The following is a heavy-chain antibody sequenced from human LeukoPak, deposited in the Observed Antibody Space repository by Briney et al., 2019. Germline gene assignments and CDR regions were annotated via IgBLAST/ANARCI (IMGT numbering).Heavy chain of an antibody. CDR2: IYSGGST. V-gene: IGHV3-53*01. D-gene: IGHD1-26*01. Sequence: GGSLRLSCTVSGFTVSSNYMSWVRQAPGKGLEWVSVIYSGGSTYYADSVKGRFTISRDNSKNTLYLQMNSLRAEDTAVYYCARDIVGATPFDYWGQGTLVTVSS. CDR1: GFTVSSNY. J-gene: IGHJ4*02. CDR3: ARDIVGATPFDY.